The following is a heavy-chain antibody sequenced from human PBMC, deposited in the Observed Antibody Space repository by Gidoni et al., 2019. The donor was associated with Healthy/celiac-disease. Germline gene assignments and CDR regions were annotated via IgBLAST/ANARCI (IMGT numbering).Heavy chain of an antibody. D-gene: IGHD3-3*01. CDR2: SIPIFGTA. V-gene: IGHV1-69*01. J-gene: IGHJ3*02. CDR3: ASFSPLTGHAFDI. CDR1: GGTFSSYA. Sequence: QVQLVQSGAEVKKPGSSVKVSCQASGGTFSSYAISWVRQAPGQGLAWMGGSIPIFGTANYAQKFQGRVTITADESTSTAYMELSSLRSEDTAVYYCASFSPLTGHAFDIWGQGTMVTVSS.